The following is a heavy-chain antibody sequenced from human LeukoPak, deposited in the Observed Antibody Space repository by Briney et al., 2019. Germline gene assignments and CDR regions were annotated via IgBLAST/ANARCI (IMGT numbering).Heavy chain of an antibody. Sequence: GGSLRLSCAASGFTFSRYAMSWVRQAPGKGLESVSVISGSGGSTYYADSVKGRFTISRDNSKNTLFLQMNSLRAEDTAVYYCAKGPRQQLVTRFDYWGQGTLVTISS. D-gene: IGHD6-13*01. CDR2: ISGSGGST. J-gene: IGHJ4*02. CDR1: GFTFSRYA. CDR3: AKGPRQQLVTRFDY. V-gene: IGHV3-23*01.